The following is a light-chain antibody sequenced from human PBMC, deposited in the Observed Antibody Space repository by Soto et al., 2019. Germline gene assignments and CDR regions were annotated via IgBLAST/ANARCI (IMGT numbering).Light chain of an antibody. Sequence: QSVLTQPPSVSAAPGQKVTISCSGSSSNIGNNYVSWYQQLPGTAPKLLIYDNNKRPSGIPDRFSGSKSGTSATLGITGLQTGDEADYYCSSWDDSLNGRVFGGGTKVTVL. CDR2: DNN. V-gene: IGLV1-51*01. CDR1: SSNIGNNY. CDR3: SSWDDSLNGRV. J-gene: IGLJ3*02.